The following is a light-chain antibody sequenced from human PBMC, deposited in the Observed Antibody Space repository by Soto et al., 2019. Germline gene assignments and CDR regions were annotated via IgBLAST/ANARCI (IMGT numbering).Light chain of an antibody. CDR1: QGSSNY. CDR2: AAS. V-gene: IGKV1-27*01. CDR3: QKNNSALALT. Sequence: DIQMTQSPSSLSASVGDRVTITCRASQGSSNYLAWYQQKPGKVPKLLSYAASTFQSGIPSRFSGSGSGTDFTLTISSLQPADVATYYCQKNNSALALTFGGGTKVEIK. J-gene: IGKJ4*01.